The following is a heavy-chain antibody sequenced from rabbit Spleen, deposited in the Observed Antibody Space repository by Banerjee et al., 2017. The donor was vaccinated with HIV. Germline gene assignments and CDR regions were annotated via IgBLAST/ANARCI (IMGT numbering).Heavy chain of an antibody. CDR2: IDPIFGIT. V-gene: IGHV1S7*01. J-gene: IGHJ4*01. Sequence: HLKESGGGLVKPGGSLKLSCTASGFTLSSYYMNWVRQAPGKGLEWTGYIDPIFGITYYANWVNGRFSISRENAQNTVFLQMTSLTAADTATYFCTRDGAGGSYFALWGPGTLVTVS. D-gene: IGHD8-1*01. CDR1: GFTLSSYY. CDR3: TRDGAGGSYFAL.